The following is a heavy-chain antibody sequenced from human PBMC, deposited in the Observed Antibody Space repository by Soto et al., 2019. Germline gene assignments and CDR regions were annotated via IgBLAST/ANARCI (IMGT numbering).Heavy chain of an antibody. Sequence: EVQLVESGGGLVQPGRSLRLSCAASGFTFDDYAMHWVRQAPGKGLEWVSGISWNSGSIGYADSVKGRFTISRDNAKNSLYLQMNSLRAEDTALYYCAKDSRGVVRGGHLDYWGQGTLVTVSS. V-gene: IGHV3-9*01. J-gene: IGHJ4*02. D-gene: IGHD3-10*01. CDR2: ISWNSGSI. CDR3: AKDSRGVVRGGHLDY. CDR1: GFTFDDYA.